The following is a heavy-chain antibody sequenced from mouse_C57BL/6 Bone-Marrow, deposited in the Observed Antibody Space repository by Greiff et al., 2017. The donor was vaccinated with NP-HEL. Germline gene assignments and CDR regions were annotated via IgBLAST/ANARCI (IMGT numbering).Heavy chain of an antibody. CDR1: GFSFNTYA. CDR3: GRPYYGSSPWYFDV. V-gene: IGHV10-1*01. D-gene: IGHD1-1*01. J-gene: IGHJ1*03. Sequence: GGGLVQPKGSLKLSCAASGFSFNTYAMNWVRQAPGKGLEWVARIRSKSNNYATYYADSVKDRFTISRDDSESMLYLQMNNLKTEDTAMYYCGRPYYGSSPWYFDVWGTGTTVTVSS. CDR2: IRSKSNNYAT.